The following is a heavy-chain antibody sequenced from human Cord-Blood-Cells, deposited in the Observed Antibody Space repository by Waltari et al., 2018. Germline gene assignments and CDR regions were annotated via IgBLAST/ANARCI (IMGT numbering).Heavy chain of an antibody. CDR3: ARYSSSWYYSVDYFDY. D-gene: IGHD6-13*01. V-gene: IGHV1-2*02. Sequence: QVQLVQSGAEVKKPGASVKVPCQASGYTFTGSYMPWVRQAPGQGLEWMGWINPNSGGTNYAQKFQGRVTMTRDTSISTAYMELSRLRSDDTAVYYCARYSSSWYYSVDYFDYWGQGTLVTVSS. CDR1: GYTFTGSY. J-gene: IGHJ4*02. CDR2: INPNSGGT.